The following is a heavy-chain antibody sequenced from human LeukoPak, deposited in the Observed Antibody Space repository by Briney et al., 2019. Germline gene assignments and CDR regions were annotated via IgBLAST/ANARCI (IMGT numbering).Heavy chain of an antibody. V-gene: IGHV4-30-4*01. Sequence: SETLSLTCTVSGGSISSGDYYWSWIRQPPGKGLEWIGYIYYSGSTYYNPSLKSRVTISVDTSKNQFSLKLSSVTAADTAVYYCARGRQQSALAYWGQGTLVTVSS. D-gene: IGHD6-13*01. CDR3: ARGRQQSALAY. J-gene: IGHJ4*02. CDR1: GGSISSGDYY. CDR2: IYYSGST.